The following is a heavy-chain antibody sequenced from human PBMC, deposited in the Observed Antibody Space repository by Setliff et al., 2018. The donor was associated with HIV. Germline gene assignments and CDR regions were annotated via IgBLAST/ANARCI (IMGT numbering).Heavy chain of an antibody. J-gene: IGHJ3*02. CDR3: ARRTIWGDAFDI. Sequence: SETLSPTCNVSGYSISSGFYWGWIRQPPGKGLEWIGNIFHSGNTDQNPSLKSRVTMSVETSENQFSLRLNSVTAADTAVYYCARRTIWGDAFDIWGRGTMVTVSS. CDR2: IFHSGNT. CDR1: GYSISSGFY. D-gene: IGHD3-16*01. V-gene: IGHV4-38-2*02.